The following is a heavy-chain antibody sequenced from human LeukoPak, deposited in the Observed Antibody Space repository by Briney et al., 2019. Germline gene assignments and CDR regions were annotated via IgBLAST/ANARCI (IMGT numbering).Heavy chain of an antibody. Sequence: GESLKISFKGSGYSFTSYWIGLVRHMAGKVLEWMGIIYPGDSDTRYGPSFQGQVTISADKCISPAYLQWTRLKASDTAMYYCARSYYYDSSGSPPFDYWGQGTLVTVSS. D-gene: IGHD3-22*01. CDR1: GYSFTSYW. J-gene: IGHJ4*02. V-gene: IGHV5-51*01. CDR2: IYPGDSDT. CDR3: ARSYYYDSSGSPPFDY.